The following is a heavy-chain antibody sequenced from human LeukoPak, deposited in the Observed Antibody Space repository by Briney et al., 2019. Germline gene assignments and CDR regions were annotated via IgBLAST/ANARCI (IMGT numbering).Heavy chain of an antibody. CDR2: INAGNGNT. J-gene: IGHJ4*02. CDR3: ARDQGSWSIFDF. Sequence: GAAVKVSCKASGYTFTSYAIHWVRQAPGQSLEWMGWINAGNGNTKYSQKFQGRVTIARDTSPNTVYMELSSLRSEDTAVYYCARDQGSWSIFDFWGQGTLVTVSS. V-gene: IGHV1-3*01. D-gene: IGHD6-13*01. CDR1: GYTFTSYA.